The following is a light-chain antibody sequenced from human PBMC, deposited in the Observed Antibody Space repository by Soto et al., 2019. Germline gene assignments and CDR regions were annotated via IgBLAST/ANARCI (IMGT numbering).Light chain of an antibody. V-gene: IGKV3-11*01. CDR1: QSVNNY. CDR3: QQRSNWPPLFT. CDR2: GAS. Sequence: EIVLTQSPATLSLSPGERATLSCRASQSVNNYLAWYQQKPGQAPKLLIYGASNRATGIPARFSGSGSGTDFTLTIDSLAPEAFAVYYCQQRSNWPPLFTFGPGTTVDVK. J-gene: IGKJ3*01.